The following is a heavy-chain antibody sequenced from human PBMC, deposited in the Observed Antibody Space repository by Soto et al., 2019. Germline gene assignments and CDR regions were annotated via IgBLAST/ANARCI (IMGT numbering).Heavy chain of an antibody. CDR3: AKSIEYSSSLYYFDY. D-gene: IGHD6-6*01. CDR2: ISGSGGST. J-gene: IGHJ4*02. CDR1: GFTFSSYA. Sequence: GGSLRLSCAASGFTFSSYAMSWVRQAPGKGLEWVSAISGSGGSTYYADSVKGRFTISRDNSKNTLYLQMNSLRAEDTAVYYCAKSIEYSSSLYYFDYWGQGTLVTVSS. V-gene: IGHV3-23*01.